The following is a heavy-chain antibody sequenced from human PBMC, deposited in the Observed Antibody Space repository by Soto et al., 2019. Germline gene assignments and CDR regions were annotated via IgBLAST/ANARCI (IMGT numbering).Heavy chain of an antibody. D-gene: IGHD3-9*01. CDR3: SRDDSDWFFN. CDR2: IGSKGETYAT. Sequence: GGSLRLSCAASGFTCGASGLQWVRQASGKGLKRLRRIGSKGETYATAYAASVKGRFTISRDDSKNTAYLQMNSLESEDTAVYYCSRDDSDWFFNWGRGTLVTVSS. CDR1: GFTCGASG. J-gene: IGHJ4*02. V-gene: IGHV3-73*01.